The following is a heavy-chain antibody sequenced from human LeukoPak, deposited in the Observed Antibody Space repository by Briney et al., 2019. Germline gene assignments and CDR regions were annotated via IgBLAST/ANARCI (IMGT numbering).Heavy chain of an antibody. V-gene: IGHV3-23*01. Sequence: GGSLRLSCAASGFTFSSYAMSWVRQAPGKGLEWVSAISGSGGSTYYADSVKGRFTISRDNSKNTLYLQMNSLRAEDTAVYYCAKALYYDILTGYNDYWGQGTLVTVSS. CDR2: ISGSGGST. CDR3: AKALYYDILTGYNDY. J-gene: IGHJ4*02. D-gene: IGHD3-9*01. CDR1: GFTFSSYA.